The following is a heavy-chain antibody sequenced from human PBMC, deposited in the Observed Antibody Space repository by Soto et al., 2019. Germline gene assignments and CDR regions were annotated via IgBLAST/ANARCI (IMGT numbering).Heavy chain of an antibody. D-gene: IGHD3-10*01. CDR3: ARAPRGRSGGSDY. J-gene: IGHJ4*02. Sequence: QVQLVQSGAEVKKPGSSVKVSCKASGGTLSSYTISWVRQAPGQGLEWMGRITPNLGIANYAQKFQGRVTITADKTTTTAYVELSSLTSDDTAVYYCARAPRGRSGGSDYWGQGTLVTVSS. CDR2: ITPNLGIA. V-gene: IGHV1-69*02. CDR1: GGTLSSYT.